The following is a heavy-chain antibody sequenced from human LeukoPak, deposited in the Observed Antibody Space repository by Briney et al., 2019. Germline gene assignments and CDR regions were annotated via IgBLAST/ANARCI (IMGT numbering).Heavy chain of an antibody. CDR1: GGSISSGDYY. V-gene: IGHV4-30-4*01. J-gene: IGHJ5*02. CDR2: MYYSGST. Sequence: PSETLSLTCTVSGGSISSGDYYWSWIRQPPGKGLEWIAYMYYSGSTYYNPSLKSRVTMSADTSKNQLSLKLSSVTAADTAVYYCARPYYYDSRIDPWGQGILVTVST. CDR3: ARPYYYDSRIDP. D-gene: IGHD3-22*01.